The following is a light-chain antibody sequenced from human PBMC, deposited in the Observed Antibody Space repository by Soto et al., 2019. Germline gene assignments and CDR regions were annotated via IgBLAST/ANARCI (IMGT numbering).Light chain of an antibody. Sequence: ELVMTQSPATLSVSPGERATLSCRASQSVSSNLAWYQQKPGQAPRLLIYVASTRATGIPARFSGSGSGTEFTLTISSLQSEDFAVYYCQQYNNWPSGTFGQGTKVEIK. J-gene: IGKJ1*01. V-gene: IGKV3-15*01. CDR3: QQYNNWPSGT. CDR2: VAS. CDR1: QSVSSN.